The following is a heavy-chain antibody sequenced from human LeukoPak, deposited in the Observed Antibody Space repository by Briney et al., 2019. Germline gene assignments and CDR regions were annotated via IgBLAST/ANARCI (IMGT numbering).Heavy chain of an antibody. J-gene: IGHJ4*02. V-gene: IGHV4-38-2*02. CDR2: IYRSGST. CDR3: ARDWIKSDSSSSFDY. CDR1: GYSISSGYY. D-gene: IGHD6-6*01. Sequence: SETLSLTCAVSGYSISSGYYWCGIRQPPGKGLEWIGSIYRSGSTYYNPSLKSRVTISVDTSKNQFSLKLRSVTAADTAVYYCARDWIKSDSSSSFDYWGQGTLVTVSS.